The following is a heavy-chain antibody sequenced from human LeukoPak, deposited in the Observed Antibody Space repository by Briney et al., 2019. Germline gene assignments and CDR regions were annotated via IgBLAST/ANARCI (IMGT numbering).Heavy chain of an antibody. Sequence: GGSLRLSCAASGFTFSSYWMHWVRQAPGKGLVWVSRIDTDGSSTSYADSVKGRFTISRDDAKNTLYPQMNSLRAEDTAVYYCANSGYSSSWPFDYWGQGTLVTVSS. J-gene: IGHJ4*02. CDR1: GFTFSSYW. CDR3: ANSGYSSSWPFDY. CDR2: IDTDGSST. D-gene: IGHD6-13*01. V-gene: IGHV3-74*01.